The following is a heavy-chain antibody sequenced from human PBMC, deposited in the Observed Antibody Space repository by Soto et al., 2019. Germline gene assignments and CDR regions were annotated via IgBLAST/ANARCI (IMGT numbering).Heavy chain of an antibody. CDR3: ARDNRDGYNSGNCFEP. CDR2: MYYSGSA. J-gene: IGHJ5*02. V-gene: IGHV4-59*01. D-gene: IGHD5-12*01. CDR1: GGSISSYY. Sequence: SETLSLTCTVSGGSISSYYWGLIRQPPGKGLEWMGYMYYSGSANYNPSLKIRVTISVATYKNQFSLKLSSVTAADTAVYYCARDNRDGYNSGNCFEPWGQGTMVTFAS.